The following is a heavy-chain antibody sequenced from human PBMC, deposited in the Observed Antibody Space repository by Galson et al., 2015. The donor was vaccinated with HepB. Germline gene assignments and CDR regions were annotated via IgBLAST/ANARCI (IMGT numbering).Heavy chain of an antibody. Sequence: QSGAEVKEPGASVKVSCKTSGYTFTTYGVSWVRQAPGQGLEWMGRISADNGNADYAQKFQDRATMTRDTSTTTAYMELRGLRSDDTAMYYCGRGGGGCNWGPTFDYWGHGTLVTVSS. V-gene: IGHV1-18*01. CDR2: ISADNGNA. D-gene: IGHD5-24*01. CDR1: GYTFTTYG. J-gene: IGHJ4*01. CDR3: GRGGGGCNWGPTFDY.